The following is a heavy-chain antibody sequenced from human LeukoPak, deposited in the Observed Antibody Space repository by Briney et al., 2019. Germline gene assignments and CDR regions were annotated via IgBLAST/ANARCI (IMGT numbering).Heavy chain of an antibody. J-gene: IGHJ6*02. V-gene: IGHV4-59*01. Sequence: KASETLSLTCTVSGGSISSYYWSWIRQPPGKGLEWIGYIYYSGSTNYNPSLKSRVTISVDTSKNQFSLKLSSVTAADTAVYYCARGSHNWGLLDNYYYYGMDVWGQGTTVTVSS. CDR3: ARGSHNWGLLDNYYYYGMDV. CDR1: GGSISSYY. CDR2: IYYSGST. D-gene: IGHD7-27*01.